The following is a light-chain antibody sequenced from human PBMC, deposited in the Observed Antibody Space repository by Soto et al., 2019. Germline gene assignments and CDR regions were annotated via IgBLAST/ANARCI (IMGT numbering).Light chain of an antibody. CDR2: GAS. CDR1: QSINIY. V-gene: IGKV1-39*01. CDR3: QQSYRSPYT. J-gene: IGKJ2*01. Sequence: QLTQSPSSLSASVVDRVTVTCRASQSINIYLNWYQQKPGKAPTLLIYGASTLQSGVPSRFSGGGSRTDFTLTISSLQTEDFATYYCQQSYRSPYTFGQGTKLEI.